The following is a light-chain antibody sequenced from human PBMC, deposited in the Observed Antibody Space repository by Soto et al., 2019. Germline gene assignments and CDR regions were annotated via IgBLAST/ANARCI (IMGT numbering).Light chain of an antibody. V-gene: IGLV2-23*02. Sequence: QSVLTQPASVSGSPGQSITISCTGTSSDVGSYDLVSWYQQHPGKVPKLMLYEVTKRPSGVSDRFSGSKSGNTASLTISGVQAEDEADYYCCSHAGSSTFVIFGGGTKVTVL. CDR2: EVT. CDR3: CSHAGSSTFVI. CDR1: SSDVGSYDL. J-gene: IGLJ2*01.